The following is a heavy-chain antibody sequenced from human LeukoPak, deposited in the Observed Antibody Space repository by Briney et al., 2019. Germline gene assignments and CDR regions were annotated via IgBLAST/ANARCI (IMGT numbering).Heavy chain of an antibody. V-gene: IGHV4-39*07. CDR3: ARVPTVTFFDY. CDR2: IYYSGST. D-gene: IGHD4-17*01. CDR1: GFTFSSYS. J-gene: IGHJ4*02. Sequence: LRLSCAASGFTFSSYSMNWVRQPPGKGLEWVGSIYYSGSTYQNPSLKSRVTISVDTSKNQFSLKLSSVTAADTAVYYCARVPTVTFFDYWGQGTLVTVSS.